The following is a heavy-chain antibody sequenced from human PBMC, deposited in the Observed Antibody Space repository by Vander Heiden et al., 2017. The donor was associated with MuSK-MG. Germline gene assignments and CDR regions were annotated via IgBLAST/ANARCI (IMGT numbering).Heavy chain of an antibody. CDR3: ARSYPFMSRKATYYNFDY. CDR2: INPNSGGT. Sequence: QVQLVPSGAEVQNPGASAKVPCKAWAYTFTDFDMHWVRQAPGQGLEWMGWINPNSGGTEYAQKFQGRVTMTRDTSITTAYMELSGLRSDDTALYYCARSYPFMSRKATYYNFDYWGQGTLVTVSS. J-gene: IGHJ4*02. CDR1: AYTFTDFD. V-gene: IGHV1-2*02. D-gene: IGHD3-10*01.